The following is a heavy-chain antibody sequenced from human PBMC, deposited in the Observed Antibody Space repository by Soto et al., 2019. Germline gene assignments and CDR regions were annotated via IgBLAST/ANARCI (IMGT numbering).Heavy chain of an antibody. CDR1: GGTFSSYT. Sequence: QVQLVQSGAEVKKPGSSVKVSCKASGGTFSSYTISWVRQAPGQGLEWMGRIIPILGIANYAQKFQGRVTIPADKSTSTAYVELGSLGSEDTAVYYCARDPEDYGDYVSRDGNQGHYYYGMDVWGQGTTVTVSS. CDR2: IIPILGIA. D-gene: IGHD4-17*01. CDR3: ARDPEDYGDYVSRDGNQGHYYYGMDV. J-gene: IGHJ6*02. V-gene: IGHV1-69*08.